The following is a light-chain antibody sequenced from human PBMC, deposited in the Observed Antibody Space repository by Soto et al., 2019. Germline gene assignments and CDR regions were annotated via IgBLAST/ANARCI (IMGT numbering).Light chain of an antibody. J-gene: IGLJ1*01. CDR2: EGD. CDR1: SSDVGSSNL. CDR3: CSFARSGTFYV. V-gene: IGLV2-23*01. Sequence: QSALTQPASVSGSPGQSITISCSGTSSDVGSSNLVSWYQQHPGKAPKLIIFEGDRRPSGVSGRFSGSKSGNTASLTISGLQAEDEADYYCCSFARSGTFYVFGTGTKVTV.